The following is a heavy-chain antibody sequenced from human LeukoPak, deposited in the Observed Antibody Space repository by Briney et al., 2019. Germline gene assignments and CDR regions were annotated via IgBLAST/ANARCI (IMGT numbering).Heavy chain of an antibody. D-gene: IGHD4-17*01. V-gene: IGHV4-59*01. Sequence: PSETLSLTCTVSGGSISSYYWSWIRQPPGKGLEWIGYIYYSGSTNYNPSLKSRVTISVDTSKNQFSLKLSSVTAADTAVYYCARGARPLTTVTTGYGMDVWGQGTTVTVSS. CDR1: GGSISSYY. CDR3: ARGARPLTTVTTGYGMDV. CDR2: IYYSGST. J-gene: IGHJ6*02.